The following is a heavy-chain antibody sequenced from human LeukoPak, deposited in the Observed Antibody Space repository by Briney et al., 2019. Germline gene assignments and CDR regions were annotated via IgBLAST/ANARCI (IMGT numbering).Heavy chain of an antibody. CDR3: ARDPLYYYDSSGYYDDY. J-gene: IGHJ4*02. CDR1: GYSISSGYY. Sequence: TSETLSLTCTVSGYSISSGYYWGWIRQPPGKGLEWIGSIYHSGSIYYNPSLKSRVTISVDTSKNQFSLKLSSVTAADTAVYYCARDPLYYYDSSGYYDDYWGQGTLVTVSS. CDR2: IYHSGSI. D-gene: IGHD3-22*01. V-gene: IGHV4-38-2*02.